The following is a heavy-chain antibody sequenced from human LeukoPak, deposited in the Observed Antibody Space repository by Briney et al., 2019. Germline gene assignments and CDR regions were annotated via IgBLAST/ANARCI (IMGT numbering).Heavy chain of an antibody. D-gene: IGHD3-22*01. Sequence: ASVKVSCKASGYTFTGYYMHWVRQAPGQGLEWMGWINPNSGGTNYAQKFQGRVTMTRDTSISTAYMELSRLRSDDTAVYYCARIFDSSGYYLSLGYWDQGTLVTVSS. V-gene: IGHV1-2*02. CDR2: INPNSGGT. CDR1: GYTFTGYY. CDR3: ARIFDSSGYYLSLGY. J-gene: IGHJ4*02.